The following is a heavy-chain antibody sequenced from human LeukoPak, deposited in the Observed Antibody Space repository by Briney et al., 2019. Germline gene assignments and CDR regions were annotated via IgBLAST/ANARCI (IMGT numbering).Heavy chain of an antibody. V-gene: IGHV1-69*05. Sequence: GASVKVSCKASGGTFSSYAISWVRQAPGQGLEWMGGIIPIFGTANYAQKFQGRVTITTDDSTSTADMGLSSLRSEDTAVYYCARERNYYGSGSRPYYFDYWGQGTLVTVSS. CDR1: GGTFSSYA. CDR3: ARERNYYGSGSRPYYFDY. CDR2: IIPIFGTA. D-gene: IGHD3-10*01. J-gene: IGHJ4*02.